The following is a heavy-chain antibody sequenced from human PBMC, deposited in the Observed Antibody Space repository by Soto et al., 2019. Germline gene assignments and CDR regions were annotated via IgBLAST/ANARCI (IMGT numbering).Heavy chain of an antibody. V-gene: IGHV4-30-2*01. CDR1: GDSYSISTYS. J-gene: IGHJ5*02. D-gene: IGHD6-19*01. CDR3: AGMPYTSGLRFDP. CDR2: IYQSGVT. Sequence: TLSLTCNMSGDSYSISTYSWSWIRQPPGKALQWIGFIYQSGVTSYNPSLASRVSISLDRSNNQCSLKLKSVTAADTAVYFCAGMPYTSGLRFDPWGPGTLVTGS.